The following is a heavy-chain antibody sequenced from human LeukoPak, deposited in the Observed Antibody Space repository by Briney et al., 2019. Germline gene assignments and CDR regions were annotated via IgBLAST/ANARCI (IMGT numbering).Heavy chain of an antibody. CDR3: ATGGDSSGYSIPSV. V-gene: IGHV1-18*01. J-gene: IGHJ3*01. D-gene: IGHD3-22*01. Sequence: ASVKVSCKASGYTFTSYGISWVRQAPGQGLEWMGWISAYTGNTNYAQNLQGRVTMTTDTHTNTAYMELRSLRFDDTAVYYCATGGDSSGYSIPSVWGQGTMVTVSS. CDR2: ISAYTGNT. CDR1: GYTFTSYG.